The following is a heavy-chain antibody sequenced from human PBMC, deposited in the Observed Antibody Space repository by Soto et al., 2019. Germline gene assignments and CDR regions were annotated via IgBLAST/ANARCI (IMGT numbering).Heavy chain of an antibody. CDR3: ARDFSRDSSFCFDP. J-gene: IGHJ5*02. CDR1: GYSFISYY. V-gene: IGHV1-18*04. CDR2: ISGYNGDT. D-gene: IGHD6-13*01. Sequence: ASVKVSCKASGYSFISYYMAWVRQAPGQGLEWVGWISGYNGDTNYEQKFQGRVTMTTDTSTSTAYMELRSLRSDDTAVYYCARDFSRDSSFCFDPWGQGPLVTVS.